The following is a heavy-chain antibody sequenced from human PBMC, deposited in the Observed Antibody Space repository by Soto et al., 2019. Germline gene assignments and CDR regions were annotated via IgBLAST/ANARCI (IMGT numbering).Heavy chain of an antibody. D-gene: IGHD3-22*01. CDR1: GYSFTSYW. V-gene: IGHV5-10-1*01. Sequence: LKISCKGSGYSFTSYWISWVRQMPGKGLEWMGRIDPSDSYTNYSPSFQGHVTISADKSISTAYLQWSSLKASDTAMYYCARGRRYYYDSSGYLDYWGQGTLVTVSS. J-gene: IGHJ4*02. CDR2: IDPSDSYT. CDR3: ARGRRYYYDSSGYLDY.